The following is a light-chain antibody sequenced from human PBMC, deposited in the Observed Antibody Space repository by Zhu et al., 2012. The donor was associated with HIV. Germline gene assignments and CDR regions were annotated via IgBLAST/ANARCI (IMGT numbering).Light chain of an antibody. CDR1: QTVRSGY. CDR3: QQRSNSFT. J-gene: IGKJ3*01. CDR2: DAS. Sequence: EIVLTQSPGTLALSPGERATLSCRASQTVRSGYLAWYQQKPGQAPRLLIYDASNRATGIPARFSGSGSGTDFTLTISSLEPEDFAVYYCQQRSNSFTFGPGTKVDIK. V-gene: IGKV3D-20*02.